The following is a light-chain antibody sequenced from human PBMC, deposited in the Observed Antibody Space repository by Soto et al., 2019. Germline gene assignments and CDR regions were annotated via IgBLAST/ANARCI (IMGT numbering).Light chain of an antibody. CDR1: QSVSSIY. V-gene: IGKV3-20*01. CDR2: GAS. CDR3: QQYGSSRWT. J-gene: IGKJ1*01. Sequence: EIVLTQSPGILSLSPGERATLSCRASQSVSSIYLAWYQQKPGQAPRLLIYGASSRATGIPDRFSGSGSGTDFTLTISRLEPEDFAVYYCQQYGSSRWTFGQGTKVDIK.